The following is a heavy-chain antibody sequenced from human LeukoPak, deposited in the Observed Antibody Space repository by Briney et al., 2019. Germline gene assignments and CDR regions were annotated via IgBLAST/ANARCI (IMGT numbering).Heavy chain of an antibody. Sequence: ASVKVSCKASGYTFTGYYMHWVRQAPGQGLEWMVWINPNSGGTNYAQKFQGWVTMTRDTSISTAYMELSRLRSDDTAVYYCARGGELRYFDWLLSGAFDIWGQGTMVTVSS. D-gene: IGHD3-9*01. J-gene: IGHJ3*02. CDR3: ARGGELRYFDWLLSGAFDI. CDR1: GYTFTGYY. CDR2: INPNSGGT. V-gene: IGHV1-2*04.